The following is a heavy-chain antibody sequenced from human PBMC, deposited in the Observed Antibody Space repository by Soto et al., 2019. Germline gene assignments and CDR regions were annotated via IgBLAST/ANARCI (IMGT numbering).Heavy chain of an antibody. J-gene: IGHJ4*02. CDR3: AGGLDY. D-gene: IGHD2-15*01. CDR1: GFTFSNYG. V-gene: IGHV3-23*01. CDR2: IDGIGSST. Sequence: EVQLLESGGGLVQPGRSLRLSCAASGFTFSNYGMKWVRQAPGKGLEWVSGIDGIGSSTYYADSVKDRFTISRDNSKNTLFLQMNSLRAEDTALYYCAGGLDYWGQGTLVTVSS.